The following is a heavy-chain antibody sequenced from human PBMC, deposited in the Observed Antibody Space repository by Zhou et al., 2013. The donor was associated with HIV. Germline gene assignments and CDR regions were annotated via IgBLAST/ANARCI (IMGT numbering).Heavy chain of an antibody. CDR1: GGSFTGYF. CDR3: ARGSTYWYSSSLDLDS. J-gene: IGHJ4*02. D-gene: IGHD6-13*01. Sequence: QVQLVQSGAEVKKPGASVKVSCRASGGSFTGYFMHWARQAPGQGLEWMAWINPVSGDTNYAQKFQGWVTMTRDTSISTTYMELTRLRPDDTAVYYCARGSTYWYSSSLDLDSWGQGTLVTVSS. V-gene: IGHV1-2*04. CDR2: INPVSGDT.